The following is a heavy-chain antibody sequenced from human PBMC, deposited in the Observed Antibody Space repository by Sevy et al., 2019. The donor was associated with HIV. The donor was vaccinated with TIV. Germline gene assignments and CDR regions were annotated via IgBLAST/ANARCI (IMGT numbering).Heavy chain of an antibody. CDR3: ARDQLPTDYFDY. CDR1: GFTFSSYW. CDR2: IKQDGSGK. Sequence: GGSLRLSCAVSGFTFSSYWMSWVRQAPGKGLEWVANIKQDGSGKYYVDSVKGRFTISRDNAKNSLYLQMNSLRAEDTAVYYCARDQLPTDYFDYWGQGTPVTVSS. D-gene: IGHD2-2*01. J-gene: IGHJ4*02. V-gene: IGHV3-7*01.